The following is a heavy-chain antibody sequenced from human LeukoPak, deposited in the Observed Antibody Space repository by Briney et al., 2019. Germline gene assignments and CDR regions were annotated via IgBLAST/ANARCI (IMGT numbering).Heavy chain of an antibody. D-gene: IGHD6-6*01. CDR2: INPNSGGT. CDR1: GYTFTGYY. Sequence: GASVKVSCKASGYTFTGYYMHWVRQAPALGHEWMGWINPNSGGTNYAQKFQGRVTMTRDTSISTAYMELSRLRSDDTAVYYCARGLEYSSSSGLGGGYWGQGTLVTVSS. J-gene: IGHJ4*02. CDR3: ARGLEYSSSSGLGGGY. V-gene: IGHV1-2*02.